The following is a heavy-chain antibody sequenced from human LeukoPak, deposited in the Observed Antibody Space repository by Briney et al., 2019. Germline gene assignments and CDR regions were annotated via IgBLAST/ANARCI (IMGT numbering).Heavy chain of an antibody. CDR2: IWDDGSNK. CDR3: AKDYGDYALYYYYGMDV. J-gene: IGHJ6*02. D-gene: IGHD4-17*01. V-gene: IGHV3-30*02. Sequence: PGGSLRLSCAASGFTFSSYGMHWVRQAPGKGLEWVAVIWDDGSNKYYADSVRGRFTISRDNSKNTLYLQMNSLRAEDTAVYYCAKDYGDYALYYYYGMDVWGQGTTVTVSS. CDR1: GFTFSSYG.